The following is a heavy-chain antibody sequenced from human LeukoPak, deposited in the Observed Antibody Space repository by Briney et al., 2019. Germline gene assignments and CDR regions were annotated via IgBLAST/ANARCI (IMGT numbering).Heavy chain of an antibody. CDR2: ISSSSSTI. CDR1: GFTFSSYS. V-gene: IGHV3-48*04. CDR3: ASLRLADY. Sequence: PGGSLRLSCAASGFTFSSYSMNWVRQAPGKGLEWVSYISSSSSTIYYADSVKGRFTISRDNAKNSLYLQMNSLRAEDTAVYYCASLRLADYWGQGTLVTVSS. J-gene: IGHJ4*02.